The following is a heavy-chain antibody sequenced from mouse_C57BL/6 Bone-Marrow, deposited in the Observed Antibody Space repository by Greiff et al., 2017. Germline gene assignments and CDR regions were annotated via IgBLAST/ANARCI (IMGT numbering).Heavy chain of an antibody. CDR3: ARGGLGPYYFDY. Sequence: VQLQQSGAELVRPGASVKLSCKASGYTFTDYYINWVKQRPGQGLEWIARIYPGSGNTYYNEKFKGKATLTAEKSSSTAYMQLSSLTSEDSAVYFCARGGLGPYYFDYGGQGTTLTVSS. CDR1: GYTFTDYY. V-gene: IGHV1-76*01. J-gene: IGHJ2*01. D-gene: IGHD4-1*01. CDR2: IYPGSGNT.